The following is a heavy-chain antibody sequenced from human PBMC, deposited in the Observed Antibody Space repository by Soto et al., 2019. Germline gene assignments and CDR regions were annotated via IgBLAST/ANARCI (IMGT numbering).Heavy chain of an antibody. CDR2: ISYDGSNK. CDR3: AKEGSSGWYDFDY. Sequence: LRLSCAASGFTFSSYGMHWVRQAPGKGLEWVAVISYDGSNKYYADSVKGRFTISRDNSKNTLYLQMNSLRAEDTAVYYCAKEGSSGWYDFDYWGQGTRVTVSS. V-gene: IGHV3-30*18. CDR1: GFTFSSYG. D-gene: IGHD6-19*01. J-gene: IGHJ4*02.